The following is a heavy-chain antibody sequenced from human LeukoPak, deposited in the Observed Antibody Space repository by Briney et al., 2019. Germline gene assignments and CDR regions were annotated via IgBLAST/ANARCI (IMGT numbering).Heavy chain of an antibody. CDR2: ISGSGGST. D-gene: IGHD3-10*01. CDR1: GFTFSSYA. CDR3: AKDSMARNYYGSGSYPTFDY. V-gene: IGHV3-23*01. Sequence: GGSLRLSCAASGFTFSSYAMSWVRQAPGKGLEWVSAISGSGGSTYYADSVKGRFTISRDNSKNTLYLQMNSLRAEDTAVYYCAKDSMARNYYGSGSYPTFDYWGQGTLVTVSS. J-gene: IGHJ4*02.